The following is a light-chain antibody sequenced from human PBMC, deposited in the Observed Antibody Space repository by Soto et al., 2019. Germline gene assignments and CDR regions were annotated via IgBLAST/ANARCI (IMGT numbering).Light chain of an antibody. J-gene: IGKJ1*01. Sequence: EIVLTHSPGTLSLSPGERATVSCRASQSVSSSYLAWYQQKPGQAPRLLIYGASSRATGIPDRFSGSGSGTDLTLTIIRLEPEDFAVYYCQQYDNSPWALGQGTKVEIK. V-gene: IGKV3-20*01. CDR3: QQYDNSPWA. CDR1: QSVSSSY. CDR2: GAS.